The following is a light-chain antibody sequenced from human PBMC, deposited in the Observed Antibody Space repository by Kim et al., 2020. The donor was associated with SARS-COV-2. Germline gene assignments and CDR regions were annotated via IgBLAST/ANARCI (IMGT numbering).Light chain of an antibody. Sequence: EIVLTQSPAPLSVSPGEGATLSCRASQSVRNKLAWYQQKPGQAPRLLISDASTRATDIPARFSGSGSGTEFTLTIGSLQSEDFAVYYCQQYYNWVTFGQGTRLDIK. CDR1: QSVRNK. V-gene: IGKV3-15*01. CDR2: DAS. CDR3: QQYYNWVT. J-gene: IGKJ5*01.